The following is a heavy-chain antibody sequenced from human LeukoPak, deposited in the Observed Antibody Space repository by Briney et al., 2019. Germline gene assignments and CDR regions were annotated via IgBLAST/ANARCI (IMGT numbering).Heavy chain of an antibody. J-gene: IGHJ6*03. CDR3: TRPTTVVTRGGYYMDV. CDR2: IRSKANSYAT. V-gene: IGHV3-73*01. CDR1: GFTFSDST. Sequence: GGSLRLSCAASGFTFSDSTMHWVRQASGKGLEWVGRIRSKANSYATAYAASVKGRFTISRDDSKNTAYLQMNSLKTEDTAVYYCTRPTTVVTRGGYYMDVWGKGTTVTISS. D-gene: IGHD4-23*01.